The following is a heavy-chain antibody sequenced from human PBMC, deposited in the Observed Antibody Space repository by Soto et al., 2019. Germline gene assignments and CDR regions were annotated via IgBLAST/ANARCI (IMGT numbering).Heavy chain of an antibody. CDR2: IRSKAYGGTT. CDR3: TRGGSTVTTPTIYYYYMDV. J-gene: IGHJ6*03. CDR1: GCTFGDYA. V-gene: IGHV3-49*03. D-gene: IGHD4-4*01. Sequence: PGGSLRLSWTAAGCTFGDYAMSWFRQAPGKGLEWVGFIRSKAYGGTTEYAASVKGRFTISRDDSKSIAYLQMNSLKTEDTAVYYCTRGGSTVTTPTIYYYYMDVWGKGTTVTVSS.